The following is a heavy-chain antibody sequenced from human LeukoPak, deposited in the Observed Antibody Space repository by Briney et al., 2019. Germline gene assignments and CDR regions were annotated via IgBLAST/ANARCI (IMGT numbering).Heavy chain of an antibody. V-gene: IGHV3-21*01. CDR2: IRSSSSYI. J-gene: IGHJ5*02. D-gene: IGHD3-22*01. CDR1: GFTFAKFA. Sequence: TGGSLRLSCAISGFTFAKFAMSWVRQAPGKGLEWVSSIRSSSSYIYYADSVKGRFTISRDNAKNSLYLQMNSLRAEDTAVYYCARVYYDSSGLLPWGQGTLVTVSS. CDR3: ARVYYDSSGLLP.